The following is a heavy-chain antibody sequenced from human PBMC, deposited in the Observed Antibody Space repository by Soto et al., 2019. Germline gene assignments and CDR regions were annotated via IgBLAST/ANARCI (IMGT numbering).Heavy chain of an antibody. CDR1: GYSFTSYW. CDR3: AGSCGSGGSCYQGAFNY. V-gene: IGHV5-51*01. CDR2: IYPGDSDT. Sequence: GESLKISCKGSGYSFTSYWIGWVRQMPGKGLEWMGIIYPGDSDTRYSPSFQGQVTISADKSINTAYLQWSSLKASDTAMYFCAGSCGSGGSCYQGAFNYGGQGTLVTVSS. D-gene: IGHD2-15*01. J-gene: IGHJ4*02.